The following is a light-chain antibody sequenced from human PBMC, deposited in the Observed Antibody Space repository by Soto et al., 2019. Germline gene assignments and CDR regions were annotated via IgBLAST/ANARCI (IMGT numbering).Light chain of an antibody. CDR3: NSYTTSSTLV. V-gene: IGLV2-14*01. CDR2: EVS. CDR1: RSDIGGYNY. Sequence: QSALTQPASVSGSPGQSITISCIGTRSDIGGYNYVSWYQQPPGKAPKLMLYEVSNRPSGVSNRFSGSKSGNTASLTISGLQAEDEADYYCNSYTTSSTLVFCGGTKLTVL. J-gene: IGLJ3*02.